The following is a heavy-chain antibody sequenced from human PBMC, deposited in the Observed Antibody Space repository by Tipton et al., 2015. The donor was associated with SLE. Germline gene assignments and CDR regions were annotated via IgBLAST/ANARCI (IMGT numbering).Heavy chain of an antibody. D-gene: IGHD3-3*01. CDR3: ARLYDFWSGEVDAFDI. J-gene: IGHJ3*02. Sequence: TLSLTCTVSGGSISSSSYYWGWIRQPPGKGLEWIGSIYYSGSTYYNPSLKSRVTISVDTSKDQFSLKLSSVTAADTAVYYCARLYDFWSGEVDAFDIWGQGTMVTVSS. CDR1: GGSISSSSYY. V-gene: IGHV4-39*01. CDR2: IYYSGST.